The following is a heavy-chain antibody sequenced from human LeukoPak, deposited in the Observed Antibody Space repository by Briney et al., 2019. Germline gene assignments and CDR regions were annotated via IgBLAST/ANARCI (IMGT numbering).Heavy chain of an antibody. D-gene: IGHD5-18*01. J-gene: IGHJ4*02. V-gene: IGHV1-2*02. CDR2: INPNSGGT. CDR1: GYSFTGHY. CDR3: ARDGLTAMARPFDY. Sequence: ASVKVSCKASGYSFTGHYMHWVRQAPGQGLEWMGWINPNSGGTNYAQKFQGRVTMTRDTSISTAYMELSRLRSDDTAVYYCARDGLTAMARPFDYWGQGTLVTVSS.